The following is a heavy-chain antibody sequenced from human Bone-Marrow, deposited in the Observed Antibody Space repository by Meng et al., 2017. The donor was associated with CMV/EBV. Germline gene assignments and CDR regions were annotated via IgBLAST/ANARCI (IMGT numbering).Heavy chain of an antibody. CDR2: IRYDGSNK. CDR3: ARKTNGAARRKDDAFAI. V-gene: IGHV3-30*02. Sequence: GESLKISCAASGFTFSSYGMHWVRQAPGKGLEWVAFIRYDGSNKYYADSVKGRFTISRDNAKNSLYLQMNSLRAEDTAVYYCARKTNGAARRKDDAFAIWGQGPRVTGSS. J-gene: IGHJ3*02. CDR1: GFTFSSYG. D-gene: IGHD6-6*01.